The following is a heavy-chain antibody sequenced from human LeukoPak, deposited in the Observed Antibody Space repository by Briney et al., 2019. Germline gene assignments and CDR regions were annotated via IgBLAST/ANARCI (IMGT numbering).Heavy chain of an antibody. D-gene: IGHD2-2*01. CDR1: GFTVSSNY. J-gene: IGHJ5*02. Sequence: PGGSLRLSCAASGFTVSSNYMSWVRQAPGKGLEWVSAISGSGGSTYYADSVKGRFTISRDNSKNTLYLQMNSLRAEDTAVYYCAKDGSYCSSTSCYNWFDPWGQGTLVTVSS. CDR3: AKDGSYCSSTSCYNWFDP. CDR2: ISGSGGST. V-gene: IGHV3-23*01.